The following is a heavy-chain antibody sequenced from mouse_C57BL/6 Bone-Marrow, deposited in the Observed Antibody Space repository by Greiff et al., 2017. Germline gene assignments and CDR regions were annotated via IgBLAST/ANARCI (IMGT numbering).Heavy chain of an antibody. J-gene: IGHJ2*01. CDR3: ARRGYYGSSYVGY. CDR2: IDPSDSYT. V-gene: IGHV1-59*01. D-gene: IGHD1-1*01. CDR1: GYTFTSYW. Sequence: QVQLQQSGAELVRPGTSVKLSCKASGYTFTSYWMHWVKQRPGQGLEWIGVIDPSDSYTNYNQKFKGKATLTVDTSSSTAYMQLSSLTSEDSAVXYCARRGYYGSSYVGYWGQGTTLTVSS.